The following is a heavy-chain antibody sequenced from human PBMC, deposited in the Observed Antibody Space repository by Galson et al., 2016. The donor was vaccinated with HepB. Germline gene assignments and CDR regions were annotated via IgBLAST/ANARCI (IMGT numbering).Heavy chain of an antibody. CDR1: GGSISSGGHY. D-gene: IGHD2-2*01. CDR3: ARWSVGTVLSD. CDR2: MFYSGSS. J-gene: IGHJ4*02. V-gene: IGHV4-39*01. Sequence: SETLSLTCIVSGGSISSGGHYWSWIRQHPGKGLEWIASMFYSGSSGYNPSLKSRVTMSVDTPKNQFPLKMTSVTVEDTAVYYCARWSVGTVLSDWGQGTLVTVSS.